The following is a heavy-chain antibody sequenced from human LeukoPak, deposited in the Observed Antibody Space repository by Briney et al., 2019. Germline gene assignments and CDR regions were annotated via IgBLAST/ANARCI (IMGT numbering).Heavy chain of an antibody. CDR3: AREGAQNAFDI. V-gene: IGHV3-48*04. J-gene: IGHJ3*02. CDR2: ISSSSSTI. CDR1: GFTFSSYS. D-gene: IGHD3-16*01. Sequence: RPGGSLRLSCAASGFTFSSYSMNWVRQAPGKGLEWVSYISSSSSTIYYADSVKGRFTISRDNAKNSLYLQMNSLRAEDTAVYYCAREGAQNAFDIWGQGTMVTVSS.